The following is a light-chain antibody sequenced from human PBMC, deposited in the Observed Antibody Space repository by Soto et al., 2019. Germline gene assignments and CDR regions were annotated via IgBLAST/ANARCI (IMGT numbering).Light chain of an antibody. J-gene: IGKJ1*01. CDR1: QSISSV. Sequence: DIQMTQSPSTLSASVGDRVTMTFRARQSISSVLAWYQQKPGKAPKLLIYKASSLESGVPSRFSGSGSGTEFTLTISSLQPDDFATYYCQQYNIYSRTFGQGTKVDIK. CDR2: KAS. CDR3: QQYNIYSRT. V-gene: IGKV1-5*03.